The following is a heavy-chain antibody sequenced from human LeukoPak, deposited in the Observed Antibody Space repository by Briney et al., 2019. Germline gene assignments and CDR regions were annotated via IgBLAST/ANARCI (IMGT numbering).Heavy chain of an antibody. CDR2: IIPIFGTA. J-gene: IGHJ4*02. Sequence: SVKVSCKASGGTFSSYAISWVRQAPGQGLEWMGGIIPIFGTANYAQKFQGRGTITADKSTSTAYMELSSLRSEDTAVYYCATLGYCSSTSCYPQTNSVDYWGQGTLVTVSS. D-gene: IGHD2-2*01. CDR1: GGTFSSYA. CDR3: ATLGYCSSTSCYPQTNSVDY. V-gene: IGHV1-69*06.